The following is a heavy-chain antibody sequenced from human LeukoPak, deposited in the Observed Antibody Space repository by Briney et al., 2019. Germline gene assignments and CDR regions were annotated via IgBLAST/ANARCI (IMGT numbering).Heavy chain of an antibody. D-gene: IGHD6-19*01. CDR1: GYTFTGYY. J-gene: IGHJ6*02. CDR2: INPNSGGT. CDR3: ARNSSGWHFYYYYGMDV. V-gene: IGHV1-2*02. Sequence: ASVKVSCKASGYTFTGYYMHWVRQAPGQGLEWMGWINPNSGGTNYAQKFQGRVTMTRNTSISTAYMELSSLRSEDTAVYYCARNSSGWHFYYYYGMDVWGQGTTVTVSS.